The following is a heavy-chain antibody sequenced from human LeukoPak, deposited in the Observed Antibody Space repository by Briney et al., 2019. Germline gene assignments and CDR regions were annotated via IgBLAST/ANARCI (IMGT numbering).Heavy chain of an antibody. J-gene: IGHJ4*02. V-gene: IGHV4-34*01. D-gene: IGHD3-22*01. Sequence: SGTLSLTCAVYGGSFSGYYWSWIRQPPGKGLEWIGEINHSGSTNYNPSLKSRVTISVDTSKNQFSLKLSSVTAADTAVYYCARQRWDYYDSSGYVGYWGQGTLVTVSS. CDR1: GGSFSGYY. CDR2: INHSGST. CDR3: ARQRWDYYDSSGYVGY.